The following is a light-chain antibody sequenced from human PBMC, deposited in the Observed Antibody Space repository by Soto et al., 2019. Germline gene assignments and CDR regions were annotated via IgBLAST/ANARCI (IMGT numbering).Light chain of an antibody. V-gene: IGKV3-20*01. Sequence: EIVLTQSPGTLSLSPGERATLSCRASQSVSSSYLACYQQKGGQAPRLLIYGASSRATGIPDRFSGSGSGTDFTLTISRLEPEDFAVYYGQQYFRSPWTFGQGTKVEIK. CDR1: QSVSSSY. CDR2: GAS. CDR3: QQYFRSPWT. J-gene: IGKJ1*01.